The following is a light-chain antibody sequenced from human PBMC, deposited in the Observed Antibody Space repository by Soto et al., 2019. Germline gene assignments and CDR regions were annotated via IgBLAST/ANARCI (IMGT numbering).Light chain of an antibody. V-gene: IGLV3-21*02. CDR1: RIGSKS. CDR3: TSYTTGSTSNV. J-gene: IGLJ1*01. CDR2: DDS. Sequence: SYELTQPPSVSVAPGQTARITCGGNRIGSKSVHWFQQKPGQAPVLVVHDDSDRPSGIPERFSGSKSGNTASLTISGLQAEDEADYYCTSYTTGSTSNVFGTGTKLTVL.